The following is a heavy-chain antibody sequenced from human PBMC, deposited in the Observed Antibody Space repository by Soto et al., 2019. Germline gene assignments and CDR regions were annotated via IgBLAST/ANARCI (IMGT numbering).Heavy chain of an antibody. CDR1: GFTFSIYA. CDR2: ISGSGGNT. V-gene: IGHV3-23*01. Sequence: EVQLLESGGGLVQPGGSLRLSCAASGFTFSIYAMSWVRQAPGKGLEWVSLISGSGGNTYYADSVKGRFTISRDNSKNTLYLQMKSLRAEDTAVYYCARDIVAKPEYWGQGTLVSVSS. J-gene: IGHJ4*02. CDR3: ARDIVAKPEY. D-gene: IGHD2-21*01.